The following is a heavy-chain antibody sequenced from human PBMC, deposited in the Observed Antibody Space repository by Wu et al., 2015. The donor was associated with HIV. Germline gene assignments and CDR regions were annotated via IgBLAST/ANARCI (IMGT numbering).Heavy chain of an antibody. CDR3: ARVSIVYDFWSLYEY. V-gene: IGHV1-18*01. J-gene: IGHJ4*01. D-gene: IGHD3/OR15-3a*01. CDR2: ISVNSGDT. Sequence: QVLLVQSGGEVKKPGASLKVSCKASGYTFNKHGIAWVRQAPGQGLEWMGRISVNSGDTDYADNFAGRISVTKDTSTSTVYMELRSLRSADTAMYYCARVSIVYDFWSLYEYWGQRNHGHRLL. CDR1: GYTFNKHG.